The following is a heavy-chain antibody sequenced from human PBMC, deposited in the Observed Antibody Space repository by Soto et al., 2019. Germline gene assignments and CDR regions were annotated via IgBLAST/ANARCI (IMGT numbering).Heavy chain of an antibody. V-gene: IGHV2-26*01. CDR2: FFSDAER. Sequence: QVTLKESGPVLVKPTEPLTLTCTVSGFSLSNPRMGVSWIRQPPGKPLEWLAHFFSDAERSYSASMQSRLTMSTDTSGSQVVLTMTNMDPVDTATYFCARMDADYKYYAMDVWGQGTTVTVSS. CDR1: GFSLSNPRMG. D-gene: IGHD6-25*01. J-gene: IGHJ6*02. CDR3: ARMDADYKYYAMDV.